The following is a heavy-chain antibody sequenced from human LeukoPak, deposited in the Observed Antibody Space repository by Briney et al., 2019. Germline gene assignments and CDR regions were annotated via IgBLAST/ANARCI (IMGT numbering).Heavy chain of an antibody. CDR1: GFTFSNAW. CDR3: ARDAGTDYDILTGYYYFDY. J-gene: IGHJ4*02. CDR2: ISSSSSYI. V-gene: IGHV3-21*01. Sequence: PGGSLRLSCAASGFTFSNAWKNWVRQAPGKGLEWVSSISSSSSYIYYADSVKGRFTISRDNAKNSLYLQMNSLRAEDTAVYYCARDAGTDYDILTGYYYFDYWGQGTLVTVSS. D-gene: IGHD3-9*01.